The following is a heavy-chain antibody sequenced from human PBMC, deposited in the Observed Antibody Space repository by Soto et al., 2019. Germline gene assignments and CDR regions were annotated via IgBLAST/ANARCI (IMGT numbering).Heavy chain of an antibody. J-gene: IGHJ5*02. V-gene: IGHV5-51*01. CDR2: IYPGDSDT. Sequence: GESLKISCKGSGYSFTSYWIGWVRQMPGKGLEWMGIIYPGDSDTRYSPSFQGQVTISADKSISTAYLQWSSLKAPDTAMYYCARGRCSSTSCYTRWFDPWGQGTLVTVSS. CDR3: ARGRCSSTSCYTRWFDP. D-gene: IGHD2-2*02. CDR1: GYSFTSYW.